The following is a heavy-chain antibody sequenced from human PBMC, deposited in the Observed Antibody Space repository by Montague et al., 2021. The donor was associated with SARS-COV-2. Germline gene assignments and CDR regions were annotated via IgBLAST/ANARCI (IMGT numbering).Heavy chain of an antibody. CDR1: GGSVSSGGYY. D-gene: IGHD6-25*01. CDR2: IYYSGST. CDR3: ARVSFAAAATRRDY. Sequence: SETLSLTCTVSGGSVSSGGYYWSWIRQPPGKGLEWIGYIYYSGSTNYNPSLKSRVTISLDTSKNQFSLKLTSVTAADTAVYYCARVSFAAAATRRDYWGQGTLVTVSS. V-gene: IGHV4-61*08. J-gene: IGHJ4*02.